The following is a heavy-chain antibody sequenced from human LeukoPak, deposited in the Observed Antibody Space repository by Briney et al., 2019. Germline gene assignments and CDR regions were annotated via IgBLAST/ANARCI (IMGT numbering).Heavy chain of an antibody. CDR1: GYTFTGYY. Sequence: GASVKVSCKASGYTFTGYYMHWVRQAPGQGLEWMGWIYPNSGGTNYAQKFQGRVTMTRDTSISTAYMELSRLRSDDTAVYYCASYGSGSPYYYYYYMDAWGKGTTVTVSS. V-gene: IGHV1-2*02. J-gene: IGHJ6*03. CDR2: IYPNSGGT. CDR3: ASYGSGSPYYYYYYMDA. D-gene: IGHD3-10*01.